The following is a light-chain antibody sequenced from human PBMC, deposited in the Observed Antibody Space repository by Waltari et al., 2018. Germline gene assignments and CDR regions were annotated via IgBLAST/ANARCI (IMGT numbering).Light chain of an antibody. CDR3: HSRDSIGDHYV. J-gene: IGLJ1*01. CDR1: SLRIYY. CDR2: GKS. V-gene: IGLV3-19*01. Sequence: SSELTQDPAVSVALGQTVRFTCQGDSLRIYYASWDQQKPGQAPILVIYGKSNRPSGIPDRVSGSSSGNTASLTITGAQAEDEADYYCHSRDSIGDHYVFGTGTKVTVL.